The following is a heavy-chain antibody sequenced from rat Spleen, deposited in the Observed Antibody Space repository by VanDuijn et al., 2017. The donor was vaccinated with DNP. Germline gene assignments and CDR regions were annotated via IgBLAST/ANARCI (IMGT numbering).Heavy chain of an antibody. V-gene: IGHV5-25*01. D-gene: IGHD1-2*01. Sequence: EVQLVESGRGLVQPGRSLTVSCVASGFTFSNYYMAWVRQAPTKGLEWVASISTSGGSTYYRDSVKGRFTISRDNAKSTLYLQMDSLRSEDTATYYCARQSAAISTGFAYWGQGTLVTVSS. CDR2: ISTSGGST. J-gene: IGHJ3*01. CDR3: ARQSAAISTGFAY. CDR1: GFTFSNYY.